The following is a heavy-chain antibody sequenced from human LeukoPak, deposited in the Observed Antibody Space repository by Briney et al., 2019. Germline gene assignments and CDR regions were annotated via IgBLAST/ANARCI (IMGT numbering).Heavy chain of an antibody. CDR1: GYTFTGYY. CDR3: SRECGAVAGYFICP. CDR2: INPNNGVT. Sequence: GASVKVSCKASGYTFTGYYIHWVRQAPGQGLEWMGWINPNNGVTNYAPKFEGRVTMTRDTSITTAYMELSSLKSDDTALYYCSRECGAVAGYFICPWGQGTLVTVSS. J-gene: IGHJ5*02. D-gene: IGHD6-19*01. V-gene: IGHV1-2*02.